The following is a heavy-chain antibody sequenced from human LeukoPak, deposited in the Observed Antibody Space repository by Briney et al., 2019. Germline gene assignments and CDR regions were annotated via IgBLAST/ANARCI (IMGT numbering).Heavy chain of an antibody. CDR1: NASISSSTDY. CDR3: ARLAYDRSGYYLVIDY. J-gene: IGHJ4*02. V-gene: IGHV4-39*01. CDR2: IYYSGTT. Sequence: SETLSLTCSVSNASISSSTDYWGWIRQPPGKGLEWIVSIYYSGTTYYNPSLKSRVTISVDTSKNQFSLNLTSVIAADTAVFYCARLAYDRSGYYLVIDYWGQGTLVTVSS. D-gene: IGHD3-22*01.